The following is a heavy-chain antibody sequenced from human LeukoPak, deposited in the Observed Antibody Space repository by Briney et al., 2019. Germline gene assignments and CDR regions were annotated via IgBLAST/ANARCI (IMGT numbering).Heavy chain of an antibody. V-gene: IGHV3-30-3*01. J-gene: IGHJ4*02. CDR1: GFTFNGYA. CDR3: ARDFFPIVDSTWYEIGY. Sequence: GGSLRLSCAASGFTFNGYAMYWVRQAPGKGLGWVTLISYDGYDKSYADSVRGRFTISRDNSRNTLYLQMDSLRSEDTAVYYCARDFFPIVDSTWYEIGYWGQGTLVTVSS. CDR2: ISYDGYDK. D-gene: IGHD2-21*01.